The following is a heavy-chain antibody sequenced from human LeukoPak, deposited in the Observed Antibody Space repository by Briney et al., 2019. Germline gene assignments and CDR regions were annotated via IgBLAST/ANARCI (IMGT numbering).Heavy chain of an antibody. CDR1: GGSISSYY. CDR3: ARGRMVATDLDY. CDR2: IYYSGIT. Sequence: SETLSLTCTVSGGSISSYYWSWIRQPPGKGLEWIGYIYYSGITNYNPSLKSRVTISVDTSKNQFSLKLSSVTAADTAVYYCARGRMVATDLDYWGQGTLVTVSS. V-gene: IGHV4-59*01. D-gene: IGHD5-12*01. J-gene: IGHJ4*02.